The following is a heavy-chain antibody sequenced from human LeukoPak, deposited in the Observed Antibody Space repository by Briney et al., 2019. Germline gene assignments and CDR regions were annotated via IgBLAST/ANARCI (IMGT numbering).Heavy chain of an antibody. Sequence: ASVKVSCKASGYTFIGYYMHWVRQAPGQGLEWMGRINPNSGGTNYAQKFQGRVTMTRDTSINTAYMELSRLRSDDTAVYYCARPHTVLYNWFDPWGQGTLVAVSS. CDR1: GYTFIGYY. CDR2: INPNSGGT. D-gene: IGHD4-11*01. J-gene: IGHJ5*02. V-gene: IGHV1-2*06. CDR3: ARPHTVLYNWFDP.